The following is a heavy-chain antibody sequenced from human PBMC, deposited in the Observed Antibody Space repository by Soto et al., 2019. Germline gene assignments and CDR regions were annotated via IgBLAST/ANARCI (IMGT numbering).Heavy chain of an antibody. J-gene: IGHJ4*02. CDR2: IRGSGGST. CDR1: GFTFSTYA. D-gene: IGHD2-21*02. V-gene: IGHV3-23*01. CDR3: ANTAGLIDPFAY. Sequence: EVQLLESGGGLAQPGGSLRLSCEASGFTFSTYAMSWVRQAPGQGLEWVSAIRGSGGSTYSADSVKGRFTISRDNSKTTVYMEMNSLRAEDTAVYYCANTAGLIDPFAYCDQGTLVTVSS.